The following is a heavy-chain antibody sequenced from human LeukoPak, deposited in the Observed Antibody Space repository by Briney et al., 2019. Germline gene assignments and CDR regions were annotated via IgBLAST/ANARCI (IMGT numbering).Heavy chain of an antibody. CDR3: ARDPSGSSSPHRLDP. D-gene: IGHD6-13*01. V-gene: IGHV4-34*01. J-gene: IGHJ5*02. Sequence: SETLSLTCAVYGGSLSGYYWSWIRQPPGKGLEWIGEINHSGSTNYNPSLKSRVTISVDTSKNQFSLKLSSVTAADTAVYYCARDPSGSSSPHRLDPWGQGTLVTVSS. CDR2: INHSGST. CDR1: GGSLSGYY.